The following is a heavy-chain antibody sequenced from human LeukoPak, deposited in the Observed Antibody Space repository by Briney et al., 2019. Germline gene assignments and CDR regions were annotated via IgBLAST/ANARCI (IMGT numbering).Heavy chain of an antibody. CDR2: ISYDGSNK. CDR1: GFTFSSYG. D-gene: IGHD3-10*01. CDR3: AKSEVSGITMVRGVYH. V-gene: IGHV3-30*18. Sequence: GGSLRLSRAASGFTFSSYGMHWVRQAPGKGLEWVAVISYDGSNKYYADSVKGRFTISRDNSKDTLYLQMNSLSAEDAAVYYCAKSEVSGITMVRGVYHWGQGTLVTVSS. J-gene: IGHJ5*02.